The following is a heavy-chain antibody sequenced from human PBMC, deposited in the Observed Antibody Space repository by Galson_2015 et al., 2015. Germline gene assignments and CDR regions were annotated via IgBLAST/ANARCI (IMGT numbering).Heavy chain of an antibody. CDR2: INTNTGNP. D-gene: IGHD2-2*01. Sequence: SVKVSCKASGYTFTSYAMNWVRQAPGQGLEWMGWINTNTGNPTYAQGFTGRFVFSLDTSVSTAYLQISSLKAEDTAVYYCAREAQCSTSCYGYYYYYGMDVWGQGTTVTVSS. J-gene: IGHJ6*02. V-gene: IGHV7-4-1*02. CDR3: AREAQCSTSCYGYYYYYGMDV. CDR1: GYTFTSYA.